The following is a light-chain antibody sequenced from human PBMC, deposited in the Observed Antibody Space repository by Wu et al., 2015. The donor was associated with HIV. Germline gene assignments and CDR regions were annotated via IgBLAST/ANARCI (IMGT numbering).Light chain of an antibody. CDR3: QQYGSSPIT. CDR2: EAY. V-gene: IGKV3-20*01. Sequence: ENVLMQSPGAVSVSPGERVTLFCNATQSVGSLGSNWLAWYQHKPGQSPRLLIYEAYKKAAGVSDRFSGAGSGTDFSLTITRLQTDDFAFYFCQQYGSSPITFG. CDR1: QSVGSLGSN. J-gene: IGKJ5*01.